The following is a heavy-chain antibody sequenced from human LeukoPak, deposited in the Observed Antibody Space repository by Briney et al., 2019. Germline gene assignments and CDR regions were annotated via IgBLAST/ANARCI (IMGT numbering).Heavy chain of an antibody. D-gene: IGHD6-13*01. CDR3: AKPLFAAAGLAFFDL. V-gene: IGHV3-30*02. J-gene: IGHJ4*02. Sequence: PRGSLRLSCAASGFSFNNFDIHWIRQAPGQGLAWVAHIRYDGSNKYYADSVKGRFTISRDNSKSTVYLQMNSLRPEDTAVYYCAKPLFAAAGLAFFDLWGQGTLAAVSS. CDR2: IRYDGSNK. CDR1: GFSFNNFD.